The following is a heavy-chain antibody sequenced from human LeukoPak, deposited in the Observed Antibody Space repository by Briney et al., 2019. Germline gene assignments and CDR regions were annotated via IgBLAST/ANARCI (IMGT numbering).Heavy chain of an antibody. CDR2: IYSGGST. V-gene: IGHV3-66*01. CDR3: AKGVVVPWWNGMDV. J-gene: IGHJ6*02. CDR1: GFTVSSNY. Sequence: GGSLRLSCAASGFTVSSNYMSWVRQAPGKGLEWVSVIYSGGSTYYADSVKGRFTISRDNSKNTLYLQMNSLRAEDTAVYDCAKGVVVPWWNGMDVWGQGTTVTVSS. D-gene: IGHD2-15*01.